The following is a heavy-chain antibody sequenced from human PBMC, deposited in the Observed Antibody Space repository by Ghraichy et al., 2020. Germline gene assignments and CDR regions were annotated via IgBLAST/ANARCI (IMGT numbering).Heavy chain of an antibody. Sequence: GGSLRLSCAASGFTVSSNYMSWVRQAPGKGLEWVSVIYSGGSTYYADSVKGRFTISRDNSKNTLYLQMNSLRAEDTAVYYCASDLTVADAFDYWGQGTLVTVSS. D-gene: IGHD6-19*01. CDR3: ASDLTVADAFDY. J-gene: IGHJ4*02. V-gene: IGHV3-66*01. CDR1: GFTVSSNY. CDR2: IYSGGST.